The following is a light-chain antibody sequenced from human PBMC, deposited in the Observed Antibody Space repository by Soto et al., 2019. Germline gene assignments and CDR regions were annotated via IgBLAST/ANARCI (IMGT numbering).Light chain of an antibody. J-gene: IGLJ2*01. V-gene: IGLV2-23*03. CDR2: EGT. CDR1: SSDVGSYTL. CDR3: CLYAGTTTFV. Sequence: QSALTQPASVSGSPGQSITISCTGTSSDVGSYTLVSWYQHHPGKAPKLMIYEGTKRPSGVSNRCSGSKSGNTASLTISGLQAEDEADYYCCLYAGTTTFVFGGGTQLTVL.